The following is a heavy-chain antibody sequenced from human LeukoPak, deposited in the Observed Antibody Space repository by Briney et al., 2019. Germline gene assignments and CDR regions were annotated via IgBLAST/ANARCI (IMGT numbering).Heavy chain of an antibody. J-gene: IGHJ5*02. CDR2: ISSSSSTI. CDR3: ARGGRLRLSNWFDP. Sequence: GGSLRLSCAASGFTFSSYRMNWVRQAPGKGLEWVSYISSSSSTIYYADSVKGRFTISRDNAKNSLYLQMNSLRAEDTAVYYCARGGRLRLSNWFDPWGQGTLVTVSS. CDR1: GFTFSSYR. D-gene: IGHD5-12*01. V-gene: IGHV3-48*01.